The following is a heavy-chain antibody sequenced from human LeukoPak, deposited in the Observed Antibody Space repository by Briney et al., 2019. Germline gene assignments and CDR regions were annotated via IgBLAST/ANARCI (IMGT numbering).Heavy chain of an antibody. V-gene: IGHV3-21*01. CDR3: ARGRDDYFLNY. Sequence: GGSLRLSCAAYGFTFNSYAMSWVRQAPGKGLEWVSSISTSTSSIYYADSVKGRFTISRDNAKNSLSLQMNSLRVEDTAVYYCARGRDDYFLNYWGQGTLVTVSS. D-gene: IGHD2/OR15-2a*01. J-gene: IGHJ4*02. CDR1: GFTFNSYA. CDR2: ISTSTSSI.